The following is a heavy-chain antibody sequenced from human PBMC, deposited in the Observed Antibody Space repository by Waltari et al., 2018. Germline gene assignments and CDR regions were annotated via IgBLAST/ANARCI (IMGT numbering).Heavy chain of an antibody. CDR2: IYYSGST. CDR3: ASTVYYDSSGWTYYFDY. D-gene: IGHD3-22*01. J-gene: IGHJ4*02. V-gene: IGHV4-39*01. CDR1: GGSISRSSYY. Sequence: QLQLQESGPGLVKPSETLSLTCTVSGGSISRSSYYLGWIRQPPGKGLEWIGSIYYSGSTYYNPSLKSRVTISVDTSKNQFSLKLSSVTAADTAVYYCASTVYYDSSGWTYYFDYWGQGTLVTVSS.